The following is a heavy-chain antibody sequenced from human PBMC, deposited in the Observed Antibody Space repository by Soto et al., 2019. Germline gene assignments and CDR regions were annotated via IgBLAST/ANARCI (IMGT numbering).Heavy chain of an antibody. Sequence: SETLSLTCTVSGGSISSGDYYWSWIRQPPGKGLEWIGYIYYSGSTYYNPSLKSRVTISVDTSKNQFSLKLSSVTAADTAVYYCAREVVWAPVSRVPAAPSYYYYYYGMDVWGQGTTVTVSS. J-gene: IGHJ6*02. CDR2: IYYSGST. CDR1: GGSISSGDYY. V-gene: IGHV4-30-4*01. CDR3: AREVVWAPVSRVPAAPSYYYYYYGMDV. D-gene: IGHD2-2*01.